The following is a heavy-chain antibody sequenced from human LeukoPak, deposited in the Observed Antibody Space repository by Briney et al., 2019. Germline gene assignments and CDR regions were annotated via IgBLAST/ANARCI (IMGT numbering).Heavy chain of an antibody. CDR3: AKDLRHDYGDYVDY. Sequence: GGSLRLSCAASGFTFSGYAMSWVRQAPGKGLEWVSAISGSGGSTYYADSVKGRFTISRDNSKNTLYLQMNSLRAEDTAVYYCAKDLRHDYGDYVDYWGQGTLVTVSS. CDR2: ISGSGGST. CDR1: GFTFSGYA. J-gene: IGHJ4*02. V-gene: IGHV3-23*01. D-gene: IGHD4-17*01.